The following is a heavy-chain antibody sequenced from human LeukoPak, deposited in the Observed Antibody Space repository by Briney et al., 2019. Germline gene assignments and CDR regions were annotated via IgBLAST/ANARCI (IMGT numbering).Heavy chain of an antibody. V-gene: IGHV1-18*01. Sequence: GASVKVSCKASGYTFISYGISWVRQAHGQGLEWMGWISAYNGNTNYAQKLQGRVTMTTDTSTSTAYMELRSLRSDDTAVYYCAREGDDDYSNYVSWFDPWGQGTLVTVSS. CDR1: GYTFISYG. CDR2: ISAYNGNT. CDR3: AREGDDDYSNYVSWFDP. J-gene: IGHJ5*02. D-gene: IGHD4-11*01.